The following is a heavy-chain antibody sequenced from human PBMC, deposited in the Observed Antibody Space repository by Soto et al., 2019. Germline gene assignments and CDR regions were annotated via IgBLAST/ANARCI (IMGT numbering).Heavy chain of an antibody. D-gene: IGHD2-21*02. J-gene: IGHJ3*02. CDR1: GFTFSSYA. Sequence: QVQLVESGGGVVQPGRSLRLSCAASGFTFSSYAMHWVRQAPGKGLEWVAVISYDGSNKYYADSVKGRFTISRDNSKNTLYLQMNSLRAEDTAVYYRARADGRCGGDCYSAFDIWGQGTMVTVSS. V-gene: IGHV3-30-3*01. CDR3: ARADGRCGGDCYSAFDI. CDR2: ISYDGSNK.